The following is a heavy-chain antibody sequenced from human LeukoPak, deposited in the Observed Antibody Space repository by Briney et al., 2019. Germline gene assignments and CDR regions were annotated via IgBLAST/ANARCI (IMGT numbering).Heavy chain of an antibody. J-gene: IGHJ4*02. CDR2: IKQDGSEK. Sequence: GGSLRLSCAASGFTFSSYWMTWVRQAPGKGLEWVANIKQDGSEKYYVDSVRGRFTISRDNAKNSLYLQMSSLRAEDTAVYYCARDEIGGSYHSSVSWGQGTLVTVSS. CDR1: GFTFSSYW. V-gene: IGHV3-7*01. D-gene: IGHD1-26*01. CDR3: ARDEIGGSYHSSVS.